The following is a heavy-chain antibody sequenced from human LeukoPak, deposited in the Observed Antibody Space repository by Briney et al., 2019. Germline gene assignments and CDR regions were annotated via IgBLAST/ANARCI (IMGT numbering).Heavy chain of an antibody. V-gene: IGHV6-1*01. Sequence: SQTLSLTCVISGDSVSSNSAAWNWIRQSPSRGLEWLGRTYYRSKWYYDYAVAVKSRISINPDTPKNQFSLQLSSVTPEDTAVYYCARDPVGGSTIFDYWGQGTLVTVSS. D-gene: IGHD1-26*01. CDR1: GDSVSSNSAA. J-gene: IGHJ4*02. CDR2: TYYRSKWYY. CDR3: ARDPVGGSTIFDY.